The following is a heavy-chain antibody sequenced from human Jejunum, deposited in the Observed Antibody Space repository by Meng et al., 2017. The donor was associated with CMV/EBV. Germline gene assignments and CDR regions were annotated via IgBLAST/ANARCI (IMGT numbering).Heavy chain of an antibody. D-gene: IGHD6-19*01. CDR3: ARLSKDGWSTFDY. CDR2: IYTSGST. Sequence: QVQLPGAGPGLVKPSETLSLTCSVSGGSMISYYWSWIRQPAGKGLEWIGHIYTSGSTNYSPSLKSRVTMSLDTAKNQFSLKVSSVTAADTAVYYCARLSKDGWSTFDYWGQGTLVTVSS. J-gene: IGHJ4*02. CDR1: GGSMISYY. V-gene: IGHV4-4*07.